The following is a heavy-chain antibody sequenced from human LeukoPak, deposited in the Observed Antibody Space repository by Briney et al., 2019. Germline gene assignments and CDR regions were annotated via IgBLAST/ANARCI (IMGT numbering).Heavy chain of an antibody. J-gene: IGHJ4*02. Sequence: ASVKVSCKASGYTFTGYYMHWVRQAPGQGLEWMGWINPNSGGTNYAQKFQGRVTMTRDTSISTAYMELSRLRSDGTAVYYCARGHGYCSSTSCSTHFDYWGQGTLVTVSS. CDR1: GYTFTGYY. CDR2: INPNSGGT. CDR3: ARGHGYCSSTSCSTHFDY. D-gene: IGHD2-2*01. V-gene: IGHV1-2*02.